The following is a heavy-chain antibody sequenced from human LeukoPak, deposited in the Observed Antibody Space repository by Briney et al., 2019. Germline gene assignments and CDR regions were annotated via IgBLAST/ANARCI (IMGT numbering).Heavy chain of an antibody. Sequence: GGSLRLSCAASGFTFSGYWMHWARQAPGKGLVWVSCIKGDGSDTRYADSVKGRFTISRDNAKNMWYLQMNSLRVEDTAVYYCARDPRNKGFDPWGQGTLVTVSA. V-gene: IGHV3-74*01. CDR3: ARDPRNKGFDP. J-gene: IGHJ5*02. D-gene: IGHD1/OR15-1a*01. CDR2: IKGDGSDT. CDR1: GFTFSGYW.